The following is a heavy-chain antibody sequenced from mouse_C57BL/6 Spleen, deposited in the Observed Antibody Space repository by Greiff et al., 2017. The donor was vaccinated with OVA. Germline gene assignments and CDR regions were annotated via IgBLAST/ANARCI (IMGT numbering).Heavy chain of an antibody. CDR2: IYPSDSET. J-gene: IGHJ1*03. V-gene: IGHV1-61*01. Sequence: QVQLQQPGAELVRPGSSVKLSCKASGYTFTSYWMDWVKQRPGQGLERIGNIYPSDSETHYNQKFKDKATLTVDKSSSTAYMQLSSLTSEDSAVYYCAQGGGYYGSSAVWGTGTTVTVSS. D-gene: IGHD1-1*01. CDR3: AQGGGYYGSSAV. CDR1: GYTFTSYW.